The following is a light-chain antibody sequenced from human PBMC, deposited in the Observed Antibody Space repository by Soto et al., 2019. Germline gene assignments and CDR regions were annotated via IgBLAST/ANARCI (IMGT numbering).Light chain of an antibody. CDR1: SRDVGSYNL. V-gene: IGLV2-23*01. J-gene: IGLJ3*02. CDR2: DAV. Sequence: QSALTQPASVSGSPGQSITISCTGTSRDVGSYNLVSWYQHHPGKAPKLMIYDAVKRPSGVSDRFSGSKSGNTASLTISGLQAEDEADYYCCSYAGSPWIFGGGTKLTVL. CDR3: CSYAGSPWI.